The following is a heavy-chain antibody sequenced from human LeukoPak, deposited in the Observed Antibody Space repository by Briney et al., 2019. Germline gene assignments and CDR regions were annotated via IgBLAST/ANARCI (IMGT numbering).Heavy chain of an antibody. J-gene: IGHJ4*02. V-gene: IGHV1-69*13. CDR1: GGTFSSYA. D-gene: IGHD6-13*01. Sequence: ASVKVSCKASGGTFSSYAISWVRQAPGQGLEWMGGIIPIFGTANYAQKFQGRVTITADESTSTAYMELSSLRSEDTAVYYCARSLAAAGTPNFDYWGQGTLVTVSS. CDR3: ARSLAAAGTPNFDY. CDR2: IIPIFGTA.